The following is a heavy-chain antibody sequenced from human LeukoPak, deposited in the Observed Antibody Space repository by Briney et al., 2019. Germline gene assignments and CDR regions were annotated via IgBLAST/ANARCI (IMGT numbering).Heavy chain of an antibody. J-gene: IGHJ4*02. D-gene: IGHD6-19*01. V-gene: IGHV1-18*04. CDR3: ARNAVADTLSAYYFEY. CDR1: GYTFISHD. CDR2: MSAYNGNR. Sequence: ASVKVSCKTSGYTFISHDISWVRQAPGQGLEWMGWMSAYNGNRNYAQKFQGRVTMTTDTSTNTAYMELRSLRSADTAVYYCARNAVADTLSAYYFEYWGQGTLVTVSS.